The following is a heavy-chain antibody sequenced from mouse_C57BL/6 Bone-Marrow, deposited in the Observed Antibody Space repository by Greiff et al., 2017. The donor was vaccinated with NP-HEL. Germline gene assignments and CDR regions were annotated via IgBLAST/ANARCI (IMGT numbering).Heavy chain of an antibody. Sequence: SGAELVRPGSSVKMSCKTSGYTFTSYGINWVKQRPGQGLEWIGYIYIGTGYTEYNEKFKGKATLTSDTSSSTAYIQLSSLTSEYSAIYFCASEPITAGEGYFGVWGTGTTVTVSS. D-gene: IGHD1-2*01. V-gene: IGHV1-58*01. J-gene: IGHJ1*03. CDR3: ASEPITAGEGYFGV. CDR2: IYIGTGYT. CDR1: GYTFTSYG.